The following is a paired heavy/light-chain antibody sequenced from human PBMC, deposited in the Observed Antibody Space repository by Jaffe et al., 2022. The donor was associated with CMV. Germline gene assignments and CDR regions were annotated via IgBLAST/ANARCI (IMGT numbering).Heavy chain of an antibody. CDR2: ISSGGSST. Sequence: EVQLLESGGGLVQPGGSLRLSCAASGFTFSRDAMSWVRQAPGKGLEWVSGISSGGSSTYYADSVKGRFTISRGNSMNTLFLQMNSLRAEDTAMYYCATSKQWLVTHWGQGTLVTVSS. J-gene: IGHJ4*02. CDR1: GFTFSRDA. CDR3: ATSKQWLVTH. D-gene: IGHD6-19*01. V-gene: IGHV3-23*01.
Light chain of an antibody. J-gene: IGKJ4*01. CDR2: GVS. V-gene: IGKV3-20*01. CDR3: QQYGSSPPP. CDR1: QSVSSSY. Sequence: EIVLTQSPGTLSLSPGERATLSCRASQSVSSSYLAWYQQKPGQAPRLLIYGVSSRATGVPDRFSGSGSGTDFTLTISRLEPEDFAVYYCQQYGSSPPPFGGGTKVEIK.